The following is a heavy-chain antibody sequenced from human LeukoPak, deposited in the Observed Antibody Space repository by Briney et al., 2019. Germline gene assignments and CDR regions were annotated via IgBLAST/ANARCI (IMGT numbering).Heavy chain of an antibody. CDR2: ISWNDDK. V-gene: IGHV2-5*01. CDR1: GFSLSTSGVG. J-gene: IGHJ5*02. D-gene: IGHD3-10*01. Sequence: ESGPTLVKPTQTLTLTCTFSGFSLSTSGVGVGWIRQPPGKALEWLALISWNDDKRYSPSLKSRLTITKDTSKNQVVLTMTNMDPVDTATYYCAHSITMVRGVINTNWFDPWGQGTLVTVSS. CDR3: AHSITMVRGVINTNWFDP.